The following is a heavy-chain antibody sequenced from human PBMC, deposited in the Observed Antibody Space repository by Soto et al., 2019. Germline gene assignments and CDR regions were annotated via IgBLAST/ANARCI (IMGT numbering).Heavy chain of an antibody. V-gene: IGHV3-23*01. Sequence: EVQLLESGGGLVQPGGSLRLSCAASGFTFSSYAMNWVRQAPGKGLEWVSVVSGSGGSTYYADSVKGRFTISRDNSKNTLYLQMNSLRAEDTAGYYCAKEVSAMVRGVISARWCDPWGQGTLVTVSS. CDR2: VSGSGGST. J-gene: IGHJ5*02. D-gene: IGHD3-10*01. CDR3: AKEVSAMVRGVISARWCDP. CDR1: GFTFSSYA.